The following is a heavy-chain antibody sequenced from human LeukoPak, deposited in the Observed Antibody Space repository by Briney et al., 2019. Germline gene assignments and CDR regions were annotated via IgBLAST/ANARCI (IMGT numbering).Heavy chain of an antibody. CDR1: GFTFSSYN. V-gene: IGHV3-21*01. Sequence: GGSLRLSCAASGFTFSSYNMNWVRQAPGKGLEWVSFISSSSSYIYYADSLKGRFTISRDNAKNSLYLQMDSLTAEDTAVYYCTRKGSQWDFLVDYWGQGTRVAVSP. J-gene: IGHJ4*02. CDR2: ISSSSSYI. CDR3: TRKGSQWDFLVDY. D-gene: IGHD2/OR15-2a*01.